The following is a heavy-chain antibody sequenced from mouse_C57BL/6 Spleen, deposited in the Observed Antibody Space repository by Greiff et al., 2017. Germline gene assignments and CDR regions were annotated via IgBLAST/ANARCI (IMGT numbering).Heavy chain of an antibody. CDR2: LSNGGGST. J-gene: IGHJ4*01. D-gene: IGHD1-1*02. Sequence: EVMLVESGGGLVQPGGSLKLSCAASGFTFSDYYMYWVRQTPEKRLEWVAYLSNGGGSTYYPDNVKGRFTISRDNAKNTLYLQMSRLRSEDTARYYCASHDTTVVGSMDCWGQGTSVTVSS. V-gene: IGHV5-12*01. CDR1: GFTFSDYY. CDR3: ASHDTTVVGSMDC.